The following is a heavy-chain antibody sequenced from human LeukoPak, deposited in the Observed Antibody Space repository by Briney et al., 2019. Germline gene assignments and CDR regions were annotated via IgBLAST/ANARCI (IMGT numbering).Heavy chain of an antibody. V-gene: IGHV1-69*06. CDR1: GGTFSSYT. Sequence: SVKVSCKASGGTFSSYTISWVRQAPGQGLEWMGGIIPIFGTANYAQKFQGRVTITADKSTSTAYMELSSLRSEDTAVYYCARTLGYCSGGSCYSTSHYYYYYMDVWGKGTTVTVSS. CDR3: ARTLGYCSGGSCYSTSHYYYYYMDV. D-gene: IGHD2-15*01. J-gene: IGHJ6*03. CDR2: IIPIFGTA.